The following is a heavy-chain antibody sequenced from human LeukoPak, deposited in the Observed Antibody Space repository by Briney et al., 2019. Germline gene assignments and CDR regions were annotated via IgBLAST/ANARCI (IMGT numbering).Heavy chain of an antibody. CDR2: ISGSGGST. CDR3: AKSARWSAHFDY. V-gene: IGHV3-23*01. D-gene: IGHD4-23*01. CDR1: GFTFSSYA. J-gene: IGHJ4*02. Sequence: GGSLRLSCAASGFTFSSYAMSWVRQPPGKGLDWVSAISGSGGSTYYADSVKGRFTISRDNSKNTLYLQMNSLRAEGTAVYYCAKSARWSAHFDYWGQGTLVTVSS.